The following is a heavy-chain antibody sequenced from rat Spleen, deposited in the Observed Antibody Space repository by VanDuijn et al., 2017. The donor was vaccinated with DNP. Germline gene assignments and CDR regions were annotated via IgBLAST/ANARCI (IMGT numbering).Heavy chain of an antibody. Sequence: EVQLVESGGGLVQPGRSLKLSCAASGFTFSNYDMAWVRQAPKKGLEWVATITYDGSRTYFRDSVKGRFTISRDIAESTLYLQMDSLRSEDTATYYCTTFEGRNAWGQGTSVTVSS. CDR1: GFTFSNYD. D-gene: IGHD1-11*01. J-gene: IGHJ4*01. V-gene: IGHV5S10*01. CDR2: ITYDGSRT. CDR3: TTFEGRNA.